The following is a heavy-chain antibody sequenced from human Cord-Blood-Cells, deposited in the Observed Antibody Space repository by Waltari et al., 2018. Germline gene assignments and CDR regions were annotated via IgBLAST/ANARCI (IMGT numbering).Heavy chain of an antibody. CDR2: IIPIFGTA. V-gene: IGHV1-69*01. J-gene: IGHJ4*02. Sequence: QVQLVQSGAEVKKPGSSVKVSCKASGGTFSSDAISWVRQAPGQGLEWMGGIIPIFGTANYAQKFQGRVTITADESTSTAYMELSSLRSEDTAVYYCARSRQGGSGYYFDYWGQGTLVTVSS. D-gene: IGHD3-3*01. CDR3: ARSRQGGSGYYFDY. CDR1: GGTFSSDA.